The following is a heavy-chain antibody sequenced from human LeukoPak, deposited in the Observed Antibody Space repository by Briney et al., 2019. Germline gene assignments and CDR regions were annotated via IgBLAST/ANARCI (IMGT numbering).Heavy chain of an antibody. D-gene: IGHD2-2*01. CDR1: GGSISSYY. Sequence: SETLSLTCTVSGGSISSYYWSWIRQPAGEGLEWIGRIYTSGSTNYNPSLKSRVTMSVDTSKNQFSLKLSSVTAADTAVYYCASAGRTSSSRNGGEIDYWGQGTLVTVSS. V-gene: IGHV4-4*07. CDR3: ASAGRTSSSRNGGEIDY. CDR2: IYTSGST. J-gene: IGHJ4*02.